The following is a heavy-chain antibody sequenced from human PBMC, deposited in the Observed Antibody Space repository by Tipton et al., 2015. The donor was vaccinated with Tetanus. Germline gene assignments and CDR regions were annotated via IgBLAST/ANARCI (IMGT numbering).Heavy chain of an antibody. Sequence: QSGAEVKKPGASVKVSCKASGYTFIRYAMHWVRQAPGQRPEWMGWINTGNGHTKYSQKLQGRVTFTRDTSATTSYMELGSLNSEDTAMYYCARDDGYEVASITADYFDYWGQGTLVTVSS. V-gene: IGHV1-3*04. CDR2: INTGNGHT. CDR1: GYTFIRYA. J-gene: IGHJ4*02. CDR3: ARDDGYEVASITADYFDY. D-gene: IGHD5-12*01.